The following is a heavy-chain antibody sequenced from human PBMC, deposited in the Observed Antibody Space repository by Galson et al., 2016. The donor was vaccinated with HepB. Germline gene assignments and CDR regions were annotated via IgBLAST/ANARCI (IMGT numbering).Heavy chain of an antibody. V-gene: IGHV3-NL1*01. CDR3: ARANSGWVAYDF. J-gene: IGHJ4*02. CDR2: VSGGSAYT. D-gene: IGHD6-19*01. Sequence: SLRLSCAASGFTFSNYGMHWVRQAPGKGLEWVAVVSGGSAYTYYADSVKGRFTIFRDNSKGTLYLQMNSLRVADTAVHYCARANSGWVAYDFWGQGTPVTVSS. CDR1: GFTFSNYG.